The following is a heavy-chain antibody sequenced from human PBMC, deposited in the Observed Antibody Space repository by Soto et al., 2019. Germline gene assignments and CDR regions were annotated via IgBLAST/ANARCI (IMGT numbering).Heavy chain of an antibody. V-gene: IGHV3-23*01. CDR2: MSGSGGSR. CDR3: AKTFGSNWLLDY. Sequence: EVRLLESGGGLVRPEGSLRLSCEGSGFIFSDYGISWVRQSPEKGLQWVSAMSGSGGSRYYADSVKGRFTISRDNSKNTVYLQMSSLRGDDTAIYYCAKTFGSNWLLDYWGQGTLVTVSS. J-gene: IGHJ4*02. D-gene: IGHD1-26*01. CDR1: GFIFSDYG.